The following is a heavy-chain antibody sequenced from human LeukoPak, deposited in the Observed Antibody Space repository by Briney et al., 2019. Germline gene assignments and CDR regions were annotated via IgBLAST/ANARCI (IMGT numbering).Heavy chain of an antibody. CDR1: GFTFSSYS. Sequence: GGSLRLSCAASGFTFSSYSMNWVRQAPGKGLEWVSSISSSSSYIYYADSVKGRFTISRDNAKNSLYLQMNSLRAEDTAVYYCARVGIVGNWFDPWGQGTLVTVSS. J-gene: IGHJ5*02. D-gene: IGHD1-26*01. CDR2: ISSSSSYI. CDR3: ARVGIVGNWFDP. V-gene: IGHV3-21*01.